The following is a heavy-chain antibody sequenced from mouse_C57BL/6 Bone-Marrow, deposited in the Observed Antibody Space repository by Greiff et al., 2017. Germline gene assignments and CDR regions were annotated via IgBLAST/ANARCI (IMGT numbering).Heavy chain of an antibody. Sequence: QVQLKQSGAGLVRPGTSVKVSCKASGYAFTNYLMEWVNQRPGQGLEWIGVINPGGGGTNYIEKFKGKATLTADKASSTASMQLSSLTSEDSAVYFYARQSVYRPFFGYAMDYWGQGTSVTVSS. D-gene: IGHD2-14*01. V-gene: IGHV1-54*01. CDR1: GYAFTNYL. CDR3: ARQSVYRPFFGYAMDY. J-gene: IGHJ4*01. CDR2: INPGGGGT.